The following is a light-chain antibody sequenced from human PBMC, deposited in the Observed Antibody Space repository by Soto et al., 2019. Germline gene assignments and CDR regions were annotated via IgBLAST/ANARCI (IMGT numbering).Light chain of an antibody. CDR2: KNN. Sequence: QSVLTQPPSASGTPGQRVTISCSGSTSNIGSSYVYWYQHLPGTAPKLLIYKNNQRPSGVPDRFSGSKSGTSASLAISGLRSEDEADYYCAANDDILSGWVFGGGTKLTVL. CDR1: TSNIGSSY. J-gene: IGLJ3*02. V-gene: IGLV1-47*01. CDR3: AANDDILSGWV.